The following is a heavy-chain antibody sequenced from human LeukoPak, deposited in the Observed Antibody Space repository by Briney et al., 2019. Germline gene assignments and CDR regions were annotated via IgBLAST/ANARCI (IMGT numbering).Heavy chain of an antibody. Sequence: GGSLRLSCAASGFTFSTYGIHWVRQAPGKGLEWVAFIQYDGSYKFYADSVQGRFSISRDNSKNTLFLQMNSLRAEDTAVYYCAKDGAAALSPEFDYWGQGTLVTVSS. CDR1: GFTFSTYG. D-gene: IGHD6-13*01. CDR2: IQYDGSYK. V-gene: IGHV3-30*02. J-gene: IGHJ4*02. CDR3: AKDGAAALSPEFDY.